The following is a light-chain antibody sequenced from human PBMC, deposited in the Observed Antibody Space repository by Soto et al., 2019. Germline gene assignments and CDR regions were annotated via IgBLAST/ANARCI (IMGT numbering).Light chain of an antibody. CDR1: GSDIGGNNF. J-gene: IGLJ1*01. Sequence: QSALTQPPSASGAPGQSVTISCTGTGSDIGGNNFVSWYRQHPGKVPKLIIYEVNKRPSGVPDRFSGSKSGNTASLTVSGLQADDEADYYCSSYAGTNNRYVFGTGTKLTLL. V-gene: IGLV2-8*01. CDR2: EVN. CDR3: SSYAGTNNRYV.